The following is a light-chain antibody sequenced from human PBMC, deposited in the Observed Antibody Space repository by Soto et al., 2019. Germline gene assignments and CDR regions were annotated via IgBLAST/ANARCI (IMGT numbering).Light chain of an antibody. CDR1: YSNIGIND. Sequence: QSVLTQPPSASGTPGQRVTVSCSGTYSNIGINDVHWYRQLSGTAPQILIYDTSQRATGVPDRFSGSRSGTSASLVISGLQPEDEAYYHCAAWDDSLNGPAFGGGTKVTVL. V-gene: IGLV1-44*01. J-gene: IGLJ2*01. CDR2: DTS. CDR3: AAWDDSLNGPA.